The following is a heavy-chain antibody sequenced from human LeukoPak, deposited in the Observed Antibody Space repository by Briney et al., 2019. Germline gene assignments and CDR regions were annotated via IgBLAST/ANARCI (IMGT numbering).Heavy chain of an antibody. CDR1: GFTVSSNY. CDR3: ARYSSGSLEDY. J-gene: IGHJ4*02. D-gene: IGHD6-19*01. Sequence: GGSLRLSCAASGFTVSSNYMSWVRQAPGKGLEWVSIIYSGGSTFYADSVKGRFTISRDNSKNTLYFQMNSLRAEDTAVYYCARYSSGSLEDYWGQGTLVTVSS. V-gene: IGHV3-53*01. CDR2: IYSGGST.